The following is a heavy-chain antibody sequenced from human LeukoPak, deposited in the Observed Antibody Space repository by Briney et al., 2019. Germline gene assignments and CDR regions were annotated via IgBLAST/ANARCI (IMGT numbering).Heavy chain of an antibody. CDR3: ARGGNRWNWYYYGSGSNRELDY. V-gene: IGHV1-8*01. J-gene: IGHJ4*02. D-gene: IGHD3-10*01. CDR1: GYTFTSYD. CDR2: MNPNSGNT. Sequence: GASVKVSCKASGYTFTSYDINWVRQATGQGLEWVGWMNPNSGNTGYAQKFQGRVTMTRNTSISTAYMELSSLRSEDTAVYYCARGGNRWNWYYYGSGSNRELDYWGQGTLVTVSS.